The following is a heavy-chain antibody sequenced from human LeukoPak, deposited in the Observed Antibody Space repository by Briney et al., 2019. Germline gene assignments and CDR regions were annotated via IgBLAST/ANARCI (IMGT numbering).Heavy chain of an antibody. D-gene: IGHD2-2*01. CDR1: GGSISSYY. V-gene: IGHV4-4*07. J-gene: IGHJ2*01. CDR2: IYSSGST. Sequence: SETLSLTCTVSGGSISSYYWSWIRQPAGKGLEWIGRIYSSGSTNYNPSLKSRVTMSVDTSKNQFSLKLSSVTAAGTAVYYCARGQYHLLYWYFDLWGRGTLVTVSS. CDR3: ARGQYHLLYWYFDL.